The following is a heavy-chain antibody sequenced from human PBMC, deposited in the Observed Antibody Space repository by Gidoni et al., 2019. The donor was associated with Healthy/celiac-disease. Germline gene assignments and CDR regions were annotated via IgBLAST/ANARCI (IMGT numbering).Heavy chain of an antibody. CDR2: ISGSGGST. CDR1: GFTFSSYA. V-gene: IGHV3-23*01. J-gene: IGHJ3*02. Sequence: EVQLLESGGGLVQPGGSLSLSCAASGFTFSSYAMSWVRQAPGKGLEWVSAISGSGGSTYYADSVKGRFTISRDNSKNTLYLQMNSLRAEDTAVYYCAKFGKYYDSSGYYEGSGAFDIWGQGTMVTVSS. CDR3: AKFGKYYDSSGYYEGSGAFDI. D-gene: IGHD3-22*01.